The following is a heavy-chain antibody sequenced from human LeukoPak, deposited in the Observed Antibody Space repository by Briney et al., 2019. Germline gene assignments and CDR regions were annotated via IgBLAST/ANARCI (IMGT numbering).Heavy chain of an antibody. J-gene: IGHJ4*02. Sequence: ASVKVPCKASGYTFNRYGFSWVRQAPGQGLECLGWISAYSGNTKYAQNFQDRVTMTTDASTSTAYMELRSLTSDDTAVYFCARTHDYDNFPDYWGQGTLVAVSS. CDR3: ARTHDYDNFPDY. D-gene: IGHD4-11*01. V-gene: IGHV1-18*01. CDR2: ISAYSGNT. CDR1: GYTFNRYG.